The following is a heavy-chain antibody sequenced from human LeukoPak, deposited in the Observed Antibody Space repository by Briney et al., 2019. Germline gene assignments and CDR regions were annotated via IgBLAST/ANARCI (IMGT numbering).Heavy chain of an antibody. Sequence: SETLSLTCTLSRDSISSGVYYWTWIRHPAGKGREWIGCMYTTGNTDFNPSLKSRVTTSVDTSKNQCSLKLSSVSAADTAVYYWARDRGISVARGVPSWFDPWGQGTLVTVSS. CDR2: MYTTGNT. CDR1: RDSISSGVYY. D-gene: IGHD3-10*01. J-gene: IGHJ5*02. CDR3: ARDRGISVARGVPSWFDP. V-gene: IGHV4-61*02.